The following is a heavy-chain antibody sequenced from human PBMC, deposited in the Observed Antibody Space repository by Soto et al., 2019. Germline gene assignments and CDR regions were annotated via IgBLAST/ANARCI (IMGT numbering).Heavy chain of an antibody. CDR1: DSSFSDYS. V-gene: IGHV4-34*01. Sequence: SETLSLTCPLYDSSFSDYSWNLIRQPPGKGLEWIGEINHSGSTNYNPSLKSRDTISKDTTKNQFSLKLSSVTAADTVVYFCARGSVRKPNTFYYASDSTRQNWFDPWCQG. CDR3: ARGSVRKPNTFYYASDSTRQNWFDP. J-gene: IGHJ5*02. CDR2: INHSGST. D-gene: IGHD3-10*01.